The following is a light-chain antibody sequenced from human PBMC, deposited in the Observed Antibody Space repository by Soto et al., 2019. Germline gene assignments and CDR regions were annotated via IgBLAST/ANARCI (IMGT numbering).Light chain of an antibody. J-gene: IGKJ1*01. CDR3: QQYGSSRWT. CDR2: GAS. Sequence: VLTQSPGTLSFSPGEIATLSFRASQSVSSSYLAWYQQKPGQAPRLLIYGASSRATGIPDRFSGSGSGTDFTLTISRPEPEDFAVYYCQQYGSSRWTFGQGPKVDIK. V-gene: IGKV3-20*01. CDR1: QSVSSSY.